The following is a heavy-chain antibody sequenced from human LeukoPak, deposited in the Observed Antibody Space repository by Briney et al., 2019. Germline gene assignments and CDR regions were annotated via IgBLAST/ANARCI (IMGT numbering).Heavy chain of an antibody. CDR2: IHYSGST. CDR3: ASEFAIFGVLGWFDP. Sequence: SETLSLTCTVSGGSINSSSYYWSWIRQPPGKGLEWIGSIHYSGSTYYIPSLKSRVTMSVDTSKNQFSLKLSSVTAADTAVYYCASEFAIFGVLGWFDPWGQGTLVTVSS. V-gene: IGHV4-39*07. J-gene: IGHJ5*02. CDR1: GGSINSSSYY. D-gene: IGHD3-3*01.